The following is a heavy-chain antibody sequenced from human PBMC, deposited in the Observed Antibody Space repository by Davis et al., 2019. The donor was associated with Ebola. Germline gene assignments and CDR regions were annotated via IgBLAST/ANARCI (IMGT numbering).Heavy chain of an antibody. D-gene: IGHD2/OR15-2a*01. CDR1: GFTFSSYA. CDR2: LSGSGGST. Sequence: PGGSLRLSCAASGFTFSSYAMSWVRKAPGKGLEWVSALSGSGGSTYYADSVKGRFTISRDNSKNTLYLQMSSLRAEDTAVYYCVKGAIGGMDVWGQGTTVTVSS. J-gene: IGHJ6*02. CDR3: VKGAIGGMDV. V-gene: IGHV3-23*01.